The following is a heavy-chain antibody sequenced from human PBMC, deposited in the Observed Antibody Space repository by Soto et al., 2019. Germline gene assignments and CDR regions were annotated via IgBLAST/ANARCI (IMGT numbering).Heavy chain of an antibody. CDR3: ADMREPWWQRD. D-gene: IGHD2-15*01. V-gene: IGHV4-39*01. Sequence: QLQLQESGPGLVKPSETLSLTCTVSGGSIRGSDYYWGWIRQPPGEGLEWIGNINSGGSDYYYPSLRSGVSISVDTSKNQFSLRLSSVTAADTAVYYCADMREPWWQRDWGQGILVTGSS. CDR2: INSGGSD. CDR1: GGSIRGSDYY. J-gene: IGHJ4*02.